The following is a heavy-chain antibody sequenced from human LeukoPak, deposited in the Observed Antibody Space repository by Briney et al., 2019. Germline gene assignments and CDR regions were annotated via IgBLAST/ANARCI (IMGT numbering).Heavy chain of an antibody. CDR3: ARSDEGSLAAAPGRFDY. CDR2: IIPIFGTA. V-gene: IGHV1-69*13. D-gene: IGHD2-15*01. J-gene: IGHJ4*02. CDR1: GGTFSSYA. Sequence: ASVKVSCKASGGTFSSYAISWVRQAPGQGLEWMGGIIPIFGTANYAQKFQGRVTITADESTSTAYMELSSLRSEDPAVYYCARSDEGSLAAAPGRFDYWGQGTLVTVSS.